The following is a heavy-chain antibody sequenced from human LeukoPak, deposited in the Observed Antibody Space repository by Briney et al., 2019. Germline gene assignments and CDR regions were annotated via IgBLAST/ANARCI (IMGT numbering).Heavy chain of an antibody. D-gene: IGHD3-3*01. Sequence: SETLSPTCAVYGGSFSGYYWSWIRQPPGKGLEWIGEINHSGSTNYNPSLKSRVTISVDTSKNQFSLKLTSVTAADTAMYYCARGGRFLEWLPQAHYYYYMDVWGKGTTVTVSS. CDR1: GGSFSGYY. V-gene: IGHV4-34*01. CDR2: INHSGST. J-gene: IGHJ6*03. CDR3: ARGGRFLEWLPQAHYYYYMDV.